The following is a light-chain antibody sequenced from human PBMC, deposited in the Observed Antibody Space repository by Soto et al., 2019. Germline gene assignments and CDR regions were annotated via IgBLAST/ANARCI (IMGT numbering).Light chain of an antibody. J-gene: IGKJ5*01. Sequence: EILMTQSPATLSVSPGERATLSCRATQTVNNKVVWYQHKPGQAPRLLIYGASTRATGIPARFSGSGSGTEFTLSISSLQSEDFAVYYCQQYNSGPPITFGQGKRLEIK. CDR2: GAS. CDR1: QTVNNK. CDR3: QQYNSGPPIT. V-gene: IGKV3-15*01.